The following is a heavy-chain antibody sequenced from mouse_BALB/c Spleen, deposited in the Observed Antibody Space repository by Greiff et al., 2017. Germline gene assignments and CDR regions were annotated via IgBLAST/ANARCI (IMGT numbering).Heavy chain of an antibody. J-gene: IGHJ2*01. CDR1: GFSLSTSGLG. Sequence: QVTLKGSGPGILQPSQTLSLTCSFSGFSLSTSGLGVGWIRQPSGKGLEWMAHIWGVDDKRSNPALKGRLIISKDTSNNQVFLKIASVDTADTATYYCARMSVLYDYVSYFDYWGQGTTLTVSS. D-gene: IGHD2-4*01. V-gene: IGHV8-8*01. CDR2: IWGVDDK. CDR3: ARMSVLYDYVSYFDY.